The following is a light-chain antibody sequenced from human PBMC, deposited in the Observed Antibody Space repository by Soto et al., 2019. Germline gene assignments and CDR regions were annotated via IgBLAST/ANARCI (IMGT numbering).Light chain of an antibody. CDR3: AAWDDSLNGWV. CDR2: YDD. Sequence: QPVLTQPPSVSAAPGQRVTISCSGSYSNTGDNSVSWYQQLPGKAPKLLIYYDDLLPSGVSDRFSGSKSGTSASLAISGLQSEDEADYYCAAWDDSLNGWVFGGGTKLTVL. V-gene: IGLV1-36*01. CDR1: YSNTGDNS. J-gene: IGLJ3*02.